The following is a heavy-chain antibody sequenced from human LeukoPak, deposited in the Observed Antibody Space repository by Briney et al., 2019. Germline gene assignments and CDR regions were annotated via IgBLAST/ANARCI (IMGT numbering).Heavy chain of an antibody. Sequence: PSETLSLTCTVSGGSISSYYWSWIRQPPGKGLECIGYIYTSVSTNYNPSLKSRVTISVDTSKNQFSLKLSSVTAAHTAVYYCARHWELLEGDYYYYYMDVWGKGTTVTASS. CDR1: GGSISSYY. J-gene: IGHJ6*03. D-gene: IGHD1-26*01. CDR2: IYTSVST. V-gene: IGHV4-4*09. CDR3: ARHWELLEGDYYYYYMDV.